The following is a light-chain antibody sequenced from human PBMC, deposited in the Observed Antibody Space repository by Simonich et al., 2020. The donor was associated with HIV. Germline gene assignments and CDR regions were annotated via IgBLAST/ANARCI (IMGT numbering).Light chain of an antibody. CDR1: QSISSW. CDR3: QQANSFPNT. CDR2: APS. V-gene: IGKV1-12*01. J-gene: IGKJ5*01. Sequence: DIQMTQSPSSVSASVGKRVTITCRASQSISSWLAWSQQKPGRAPKLLIYAPSSFQSGVPSRFTGSGSGTDFTLTITNLQPEDSATYYCQQANSFPNTFGQGTRLEI.